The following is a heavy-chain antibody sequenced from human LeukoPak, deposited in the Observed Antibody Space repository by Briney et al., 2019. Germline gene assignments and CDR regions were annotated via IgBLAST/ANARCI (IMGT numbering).Heavy chain of an antibody. CDR2: IRSDGDSS. J-gene: IGHJ6*02. CDR1: GFTFRNYA. CDR3: AKGYGMDV. Sequence: GGSLRLSCAASGFTFRNYAMNWVRPAPGKGLEWVAFIRSDGDSSYHADSVKGRFTISRDNSKNTLSLQMNSLRADDTGVYYCAKGYGMDVWGQGTTVTVSS. V-gene: IGHV3-23*01.